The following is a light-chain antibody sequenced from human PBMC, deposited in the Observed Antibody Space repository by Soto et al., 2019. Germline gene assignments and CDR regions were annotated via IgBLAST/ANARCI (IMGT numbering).Light chain of an antibody. V-gene: IGKV3-20*01. CDR1: QSVDSRY. J-gene: IGKJ2*03. CDR3: QQSGNSPRYS. CDR2: AVS. Sequence: EIVLTQSPGTLSLSPGERATLSCRASQSVDSRYLAWYQQKPGQAPRLLIYAVSSRATGIPDRFSGSGSGTDFTLTISRLEPEDFAEYYCQQSGNSPRYSFGQGTKLELK.